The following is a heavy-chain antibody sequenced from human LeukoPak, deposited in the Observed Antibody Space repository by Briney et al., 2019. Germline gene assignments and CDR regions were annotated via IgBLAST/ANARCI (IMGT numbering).Heavy chain of an antibody. Sequence: RASVKVSCKVSGYTLTELSMHWVRQAPGKGPEWMGGFDPEDGETIYAQKFQGRVTMTEDTSTDTAYMELSSLRSEDTAVYYCATVGHDYVWGSYDGAFDIWGQGTMVTVSS. CDR1: GYTLTELS. V-gene: IGHV1-24*01. CDR2: FDPEDGET. D-gene: IGHD3-16*01. J-gene: IGHJ3*02. CDR3: ATVGHDYVWGSYDGAFDI.